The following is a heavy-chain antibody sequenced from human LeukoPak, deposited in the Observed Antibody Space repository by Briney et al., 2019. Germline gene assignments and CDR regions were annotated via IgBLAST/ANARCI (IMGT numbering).Heavy chain of an antibody. CDR2: INQSGST. D-gene: IGHD5-18*01. CDR3: ARGRRERGYSYGPFDL. J-gene: IGHJ2*01. CDR1: GGSFSGYY. Sequence: PSETLSLTCAVYGGSFSGYYWSWIRQPPGNGLEWIGEINQSGSTNYNPSLKSRVTISVDTSKNQFSLNLSSVTAAETAVYYCARGRRERGYSYGPFDLWGRGTLVTVSS. V-gene: IGHV4-34*01.